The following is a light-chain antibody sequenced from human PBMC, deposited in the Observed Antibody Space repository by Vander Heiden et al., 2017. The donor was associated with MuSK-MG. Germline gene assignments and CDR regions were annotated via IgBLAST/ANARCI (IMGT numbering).Light chain of an antibody. CDR3: QQYGSSRWT. Sequence: EIVLTQSPATLSLSPGERATLSCGASQRVSSNYLAWYQQKPGLAPRLLIFDAATRATGIPDRFSGSGSGTDVNFTISRLEPEDIAVYYCQQYGSSRWTFGQGTKVEIK. J-gene: IGKJ1*01. V-gene: IGKV3D-20*01. CDR1: QRVSSNY. CDR2: DAA.